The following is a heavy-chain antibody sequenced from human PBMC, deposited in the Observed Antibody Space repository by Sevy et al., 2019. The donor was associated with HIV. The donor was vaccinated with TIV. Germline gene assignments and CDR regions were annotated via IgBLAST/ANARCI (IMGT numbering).Heavy chain of an antibody. D-gene: IGHD2-15*01. V-gene: IGHV3-49*04. Sequence: GGSLRLSCTASGFTFGDYAVSWVRQAPGKGLEWVGFIRSKAYGGTTEYAASVKGRFTISRDDSKSIAYLQMNSLKTEDTAVYYCTRGCSGGSCYSDLFYDYGMDVWGQGTTVTVSS. CDR2: IRSKAYGGTT. J-gene: IGHJ6*02. CDR1: GFTFGDYA. CDR3: TRGCSGGSCYSDLFYDYGMDV.